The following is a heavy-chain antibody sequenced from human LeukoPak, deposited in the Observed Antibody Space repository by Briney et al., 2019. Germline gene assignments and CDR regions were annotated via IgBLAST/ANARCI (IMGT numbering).Heavy chain of an antibody. CDR3: ARLKGPYYYYMDV. V-gene: IGHV4-59*08. Sequence: KASETLSLACTVSGGSISSYYWTWIRQPPGKGLEWIGYIYYSGSTNYNPSLKSRVTISVDTSKNQFSLKLSSVTAADTAVYYCARLKGPYYYYMDVWGKGTTVTISS. CDR2: IYYSGST. CDR1: GGSISSYY. J-gene: IGHJ6*03.